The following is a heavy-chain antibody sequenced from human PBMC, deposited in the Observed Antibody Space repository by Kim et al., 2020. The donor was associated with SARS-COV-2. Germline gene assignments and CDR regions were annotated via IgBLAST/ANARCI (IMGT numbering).Heavy chain of an antibody. Sequence: SVKVSCKASGGTFSSYTISWVRQAPGQGLEWMGRIIPILGIANYAQKFQGRVTITADKSTSTAYMELSSLRSEDTAVYYCARGRYDSSGYYGAGWFDPWGQGTLVTVSS. CDR2: IIPILGIA. CDR3: ARGRYDSSGYYGAGWFDP. CDR1: GGTFSSYT. J-gene: IGHJ5*02. V-gene: IGHV1-69*02. D-gene: IGHD3-22*01.